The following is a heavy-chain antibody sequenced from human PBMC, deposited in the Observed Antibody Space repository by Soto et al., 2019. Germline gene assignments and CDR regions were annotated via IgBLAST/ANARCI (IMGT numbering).Heavy chain of an antibody. J-gene: IGHJ6*02. Sequence: SETLSLTCTVSGGSISSYYWSGIRQPPGKGLEWIGYIYYSGSTNYNPSLKSRVTISVDTSKNQFSLKLSSVTAADTAVYYCARGLGYQLLSYYYYYGMDVWGQGTTVTVSS. CDR3: ARGLGYQLLSYYYYYGMDV. CDR2: IYYSGST. CDR1: GGSISSYY. D-gene: IGHD2-2*01. V-gene: IGHV4-59*01.